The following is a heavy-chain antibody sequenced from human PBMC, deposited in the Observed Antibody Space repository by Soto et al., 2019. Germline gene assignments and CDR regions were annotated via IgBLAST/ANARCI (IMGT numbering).Heavy chain of an antibody. V-gene: IGHV1-46*01. CDR3: AIEFYSTSWYVLFDF. J-gene: IGHJ4*02. D-gene: IGHD6-13*01. Sequence: QVQLVQSGAEVKTPGASMKVSCKASGYTFIDHYIHWVRQAPGQGLEWMGMLNPSGGGASYAQKYQGRATMTRDTSTSTVYMELSGLTSEDTAVYYCAIEFYSTSWYVLFDFWGQGTLVTVAS. CDR2: LNPSGGGA. CDR1: GYTFIDHY.